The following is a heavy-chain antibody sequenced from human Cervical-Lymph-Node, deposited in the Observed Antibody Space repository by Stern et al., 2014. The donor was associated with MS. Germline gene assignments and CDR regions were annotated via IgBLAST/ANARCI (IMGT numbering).Heavy chain of an antibody. V-gene: IGHV4-59*01. Sequence: VQLVESGPGLVKPSETLSLTCTVSGGSISSYYWSWIRQPPGKGLEWIGYIYYSGSTNYNPSLKSRVTISVDTSKNQFSLKLSSVTAADTAVYYCARERNYYDSSGYYGGLGWFDPWGQGTLVTVSS. CDR3: ARERNYYDSSGYYGGLGWFDP. CDR2: IYYSGST. D-gene: IGHD3-22*01. J-gene: IGHJ5*02. CDR1: GGSISSYY.